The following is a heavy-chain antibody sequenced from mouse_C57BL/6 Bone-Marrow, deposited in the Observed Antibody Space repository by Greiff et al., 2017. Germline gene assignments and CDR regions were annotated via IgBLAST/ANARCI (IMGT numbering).Heavy chain of an antibody. J-gene: IGHJ1*03. V-gene: IGHV1-50*01. Sequence: QVQLKQPGAELVKPGASVKLSCKASGYTFTSYWMQWVKQRPGQGLEWIGEIDPSDSYTNYNQKFKGKATLTVDTSSSTAYMQRSSLTSEDSAVYYCARDDGYFYWYFDVWGTGTTVTVSS. CDR3: ARDDGYFYWYFDV. D-gene: IGHD2-3*01. CDR1: GYTFTSYW. CDR2: IDPSDSYT.